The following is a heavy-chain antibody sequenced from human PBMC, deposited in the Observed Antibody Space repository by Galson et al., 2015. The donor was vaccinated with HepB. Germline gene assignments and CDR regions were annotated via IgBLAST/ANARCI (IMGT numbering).Heavy chain of an antibody. V-gene: IGHV1-69*04. Sequence: SVKVSCKASGGTFSSYAISWVRQAPGQGLEWMGRIIPILGIANYAQKFQGRVTISVDTSKNQFSLKLSSVTAADTAVYYCARHAPWSSPDYWGQGTLVTVSS. CDR3: ARHAPWSSPDY. CDR2: IIPILGIA. D-gene: IGHD6-13*01. J-gene: IGHJ4*02. CDR1: GGTFSSYA.